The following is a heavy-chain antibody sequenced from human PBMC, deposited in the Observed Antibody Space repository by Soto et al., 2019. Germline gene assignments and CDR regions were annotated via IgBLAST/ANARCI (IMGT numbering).Heavy chain of an antibody. Sequence: QVTLKESGPVLVQATETLTLTCNVSGFSLTNVQKGVAWIRQPPGKALEWLAHILSDVEQSYKSSLKKRLTISQDTSKRQVVLVMTNVEPVDTATYXCARISGRFGASHFDFWGQGSSVIV. CDR1: GFSLTNVQKG. V-gene: IGHV2-26*01. D-gene: IGHD3-10*01. CDR2: ILSDVEQ. CDR3: ARISGRFGASHFDF. J-gene: IGHJ4*02.